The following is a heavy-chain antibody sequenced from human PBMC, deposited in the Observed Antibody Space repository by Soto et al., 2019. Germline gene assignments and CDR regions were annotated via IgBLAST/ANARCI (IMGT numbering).Heavy chain of an antibody. V-gene: IGHV3-23*01. CDR2: ISHNGAST. CDR1: GFTFSNYA. Sequence: EVQLWEFGGGLVQPGGTLRLSCAACGFTFSNYAMNWVRQAPGKGLEWVSVISHNGASTYSADSVKGRFTTSRDNSKNALYLQMHSLRVEDTAVYYCAKGKYSSGWYGRADVFDIWGQGTVVTVSS. J-gene: IGHJ3*02. CDR3: AKGKYSSGWYGRADVFDI. D-gene: IGHD6-19*01.